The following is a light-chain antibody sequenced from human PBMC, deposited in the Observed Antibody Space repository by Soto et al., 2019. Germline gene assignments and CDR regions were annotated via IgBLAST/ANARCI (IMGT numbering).Light chain of an antibody. CDR2: TAS. J-gene: IGKJ3*01. CDR1: QGITSY. CDR3: QQYHSAPLT. V-gene: IGKV1-27*01. Sequence: DIPMTQSPSSLSASVGDRVTITCRASQGITSYLAWYQQKPGTVPKLLIYTASTLQSGVPSRFSGSGSGTDFSLTITSLQPEDVATYYCQQYHSAPLTFGPGTKVDIK.